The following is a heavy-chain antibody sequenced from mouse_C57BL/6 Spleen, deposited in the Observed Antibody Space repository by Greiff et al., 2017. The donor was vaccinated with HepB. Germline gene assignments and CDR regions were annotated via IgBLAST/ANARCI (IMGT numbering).Heavy chain of an antibody. Sequence: QVQLQQPGTELVKPGASVKLSCKASGYTFTSYWMHWVKQRPGQGLEWMGNINPSNGGTNYNEKFKSTATLTVDQSSSPAYMQLSSLTSEDAAVDYCARWLYDGSKDYAMDYWGQGTSVTVSS. J-gene: IGHJ4*01. V-gene: IGHV1-53*01. D-gene: IGHD1-1*01. CDR2: INPSNGGT. CDR1: GYTFTSYW. CDR3: ARWLYDGSKDYAMDY.